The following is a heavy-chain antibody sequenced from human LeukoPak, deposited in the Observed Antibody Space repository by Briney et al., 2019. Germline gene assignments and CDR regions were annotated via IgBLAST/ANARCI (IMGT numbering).Heavy chain of an antibody. CDR1: GGSFSGPF. CDR3: ARYGSSSTYMDV. CDR2: ITHSGST. V-gene: IGHV4-34*01. J-gene: IGHJ6*04. Sequence: SETLSLTCGVYGGSFSGPFWTWIRQPPGKGLEWIGDITHSGSTNYYPSLKSRVTMSVDTSKDQFSLKLSSVTAADTAVYYCARYGSSSTYMDVWGKGTTVTVSS. D-gene: IGHD6-6*01.